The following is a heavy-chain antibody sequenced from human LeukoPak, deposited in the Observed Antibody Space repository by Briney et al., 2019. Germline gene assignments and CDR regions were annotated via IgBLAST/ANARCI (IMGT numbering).Heavy chain of an antibody. V-gene: IGHV4-39*01. D-gene: IGHD3-22*01. CDR1: GGSISSSSYY. CDR3: ARLRITMIVVVTYYVGRFDI. J-gene: IGHJ3*02. Sequence: SETLSPTCTVSGGSISSSSYYWGWIRPPPGKGLEWIGSIYYSGSTYYNPSLKSRVTISVDTSKNQFSLKLSSVTAADTAVYYCARLRITMIVVVTYYVGRFDIWGQGTMVTVSS. CDR2: IYYSGST.